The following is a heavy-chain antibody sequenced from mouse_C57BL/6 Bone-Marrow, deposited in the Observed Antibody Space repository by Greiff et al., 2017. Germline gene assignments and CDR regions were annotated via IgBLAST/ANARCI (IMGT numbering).Heavy chain of an antibody. CDR1: GYAFSSSW. D-gene: IGHD2-2*01. CDR3: ARGGYDAWFAY. J-gene: IGHJ3*01. CDR2: IYPGDGDT. V-gene: IGHV1-82*01. Sequence: VVKPGASVKISCKASGYAFSSSWMNWVKQRPGKGLEWIGRIYPGDGDTNYNGKFKGKATLTADKSSSTAYMQLSSLTSEDSAVYFCARGGYDAWFAYWGQGTLVTVSA.